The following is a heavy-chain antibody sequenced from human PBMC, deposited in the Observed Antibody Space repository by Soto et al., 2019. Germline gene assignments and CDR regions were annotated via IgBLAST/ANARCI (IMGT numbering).Heavy chain of an antibody. Sequence: GSLRISCAASRFTFSSYAVSGVRQTPLNGLEWVSAISGSGGSTYYADSVKGRFTISRDNSKNTLYLQMNSLRAEDTAVYYCAKDRSSSWYFLGWFDPWGQGTLVTVSS. V-gene: IGHV3-23*01. J-gene: IGHJ5*02. D-gene: IGHD6-13*01. CDR3: AKDRSSSWYFLGWFDP. CDR1: RFTFSSYA. CDR2: ISGSGGST.